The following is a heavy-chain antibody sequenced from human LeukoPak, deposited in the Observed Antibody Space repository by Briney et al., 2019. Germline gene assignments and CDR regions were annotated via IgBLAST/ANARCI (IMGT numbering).Heavy chain of an antibody. CDR2: IYHSGST. CDR1: GGSISSGDYY. CDR3: ARAPGDSSGYSYAFDI. V-gene: IGHV4-30-2*01. J-gene: IGHJ3*02. Sequence: SETLSLTCTVSGGSISSGDYYWSWIRQPPGTGLEWIGYIYHSGSTYYNPSLKSRVTISVDRSKNQFSLKLSSVTAADTAVYYCARAPGDSSGYSYAFDIWGQGTMVTVSS. D-gene: IGHD3-22*01.